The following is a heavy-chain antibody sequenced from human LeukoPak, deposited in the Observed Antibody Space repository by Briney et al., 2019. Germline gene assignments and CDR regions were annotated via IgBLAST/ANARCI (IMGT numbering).Heavy chain of an antibody. CDR3: ARGGRGLIWFGDHSPDNWFDP. J-gene: IGHJ5*02. V-gene: IGHV3-13*01. Sequence: GGSLRLSCAASGFTFSSYDMPWVRQATGKGLEWVSTIGTAGDTYYPRSVKGRFTISTENAKNSLYLQINSLLAGDTAVYYCARGGRGLIWFGDHSPDNWFDPWGQGTLVTVSS. CDR2: IGTAGDT. CDR1: GFTFSSYD. D-gene: IGHD3-10*01.